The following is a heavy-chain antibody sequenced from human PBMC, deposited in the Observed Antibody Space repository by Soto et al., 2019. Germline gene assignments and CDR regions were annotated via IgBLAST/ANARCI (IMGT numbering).Heavy chain of an antibody. CDR2: ISGSGGST. CDR3: AKDRGGYDLTDY. D-gene: IGHD5-12*01. V-gene: IGHV3-23*01. J-gene: IGHJ4*02. Sequence: EVQLLESGGGLVQPGGSLRLSCAASGFTFSSYAMSWVRQAPGKGLEWVSAISGSGGSTYYADYVKGRFTISRDNSKHTLYLQMNSLRAEDTAVYYCAKDRGGYDLTDYWGQGTLVTVSS. CDR1: GFTFSSYA.